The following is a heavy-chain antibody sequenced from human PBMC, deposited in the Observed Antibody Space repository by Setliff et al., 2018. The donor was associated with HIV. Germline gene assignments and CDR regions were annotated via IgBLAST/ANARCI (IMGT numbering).Heavy chain of an antibody. D-gene: IGHD5-12*01. CDR1: GYTFTSYG. J-gene: IGHJ6*03. V-gene: IGHV1-2*02. Sequence: ASVKVSCKASGYTFTSYGISWVRQAPGQGLEWMGWINPNSGGTNYAQKFQGRVTMTRDTSISTAYMELSRLRSDDTAVYYCAREFGAGIRQIVAGEFYYMDVWGKGTTVTVSS. CDR3: AREFGAGIRQIVAGEFYYMDV. CDR2: INPNSGGT.